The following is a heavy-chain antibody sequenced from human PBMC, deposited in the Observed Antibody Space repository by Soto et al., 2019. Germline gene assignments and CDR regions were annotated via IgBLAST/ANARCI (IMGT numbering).Heavy chain of an antibody. CDR1: GGTFNTYA. CDR2: ISPMFGAA. CDR3: AREVQVHTPAFVY. D-gene: IGHD3-10*01. J-gene: IGHJ4*02. Sequence: QVQLVQSGAEMKKPGSSVKVSCQSSGGTFNTYAMNWVRQAPGQGPGWMGDISPMFGAANYARKFQGRVAITADDSTGTSYMQLSSLTSEDTALYFWAREVQVHTPAFVYWGQGTLVTVSS. V-gene: IGHV1-69*19.